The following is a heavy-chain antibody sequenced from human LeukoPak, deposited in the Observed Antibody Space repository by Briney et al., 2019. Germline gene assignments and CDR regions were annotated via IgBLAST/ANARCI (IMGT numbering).Heavy chain of an antibody. D-gene: IGHD3-10*01. CDR3: AREAGYYGSGQIDP. V-gene: IGHV3-7*01. Sequence: HSGGSLRLSCAASGFTFSSYWMSWVRQAPGKGLEWVANIKQDGSEKYYVDSVKGRFTISRDNAKNSLYLQMNSLRAEDTAVYYCAREAGYYGSGQIDPWGQGTLVTVSS. CDR2: IKQDGSEK. CDR1: GFTFSSYW. J-gene: IGHJ5*02.